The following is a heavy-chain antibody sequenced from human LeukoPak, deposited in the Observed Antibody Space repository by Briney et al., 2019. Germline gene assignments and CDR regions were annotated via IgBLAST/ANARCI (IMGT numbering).Heavy chain of an antibody. CDR2: IYTSGST. V-gene: IGHV4-4*07. D-gene: IGHD2-2*01. CDR3: ARVVPAANYYYYGMDV. Sequence: KPSETLSLTCTVSGGSISSYYWSWIRQPAGKGLEWIGRIYTSGSTNYNPSLKSRVTMSVDTSKNQFSLKLSSVTAADTAAYYCARVVPAANYYYYGMDVWGQGTTVTVSS. J-gene: IGHJ6*02. CDR1: GGSISSYY.